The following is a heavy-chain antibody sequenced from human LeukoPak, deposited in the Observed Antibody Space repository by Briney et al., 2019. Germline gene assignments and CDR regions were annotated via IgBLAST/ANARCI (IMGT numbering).Heavy chain of an antibody. CDR3: ARESTEERPGC. Sequence: GGSLRLSCAASGFTLSDYWMSWVRQAPGKGLERVANMNEDGSDKNYVDSVKGRFTISRDDAKNSLHLQMNSLRAEDTAVYYCARESTEERPGCWGQGTLVTVSS. D-gene: IGHD1-1*01. CDR1: GFTLSDYW. CDR2: MNEDGSDK. J-gene: IGHJ4*02. V-gene: IGHV3-7*01.